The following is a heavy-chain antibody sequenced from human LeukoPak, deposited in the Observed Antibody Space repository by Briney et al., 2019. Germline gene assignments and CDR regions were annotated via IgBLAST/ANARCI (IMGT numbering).Heavy chain of an antibody. CDR1: GFTFDDYA. CDR2: ISWNSGSI. Sequence: GGSLRLSCAASGFTFDDYAMHWVRQAPGKGLEWVSGISWNSGSIGYADSVKGRFTISRDNAKNSLYLQMNSLRAEDTALYYCAKDIGFGGSFGWFDPWGQGTLVTVSS. V-gene: IGHV3-9*01. CDR3: AKDIGFGGSFGWFDP. D-gene: IGHD3-10*01. J-gene: IGHJ5*02.